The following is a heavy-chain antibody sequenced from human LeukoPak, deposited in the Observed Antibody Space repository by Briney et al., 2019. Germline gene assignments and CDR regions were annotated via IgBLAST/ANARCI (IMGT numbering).Heavy chain of an antibody. J-gene: IGHJ1*01. V-gene: IGHV3-7*01. CDR2: IKQDGSEK. CDR1: GFTFSTYY. Sequence: PGGSLRLSCAASGFTFSTYYMSWVRQAPGTGLEWVANIKQDGSEKYYVDSVKGRFTISRDIARNSLYLQMNSLRAEDTAVYYCARLSGGSSTPYFQYWGQGTLVTVSS. CDR3: ARLSGGSSTPYFQY. D-gene: IGHD4-23*01.